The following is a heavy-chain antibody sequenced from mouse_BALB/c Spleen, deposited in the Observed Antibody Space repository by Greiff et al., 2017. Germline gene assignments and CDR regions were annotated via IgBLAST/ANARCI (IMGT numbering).Heavy chain of an antibody. J-gene: IGHJ3*01. CDR2: IYPGNGDT. CDR1: GYTFTSYN. CDR3: ARNPPYYRYWFAY. D-gene: IGHD2-14*01. Sequence: LQQPGAELVKPGASVKMSCKASGYTFTSYNMHWVKQTPGQGLEWIGAIYPGNGDTSYNQKFKGKATLTADKSSSTAYMQLSSLTSEDSAVYYCARNPPYYRYWFAYWGQGTLVTVSA. V-gene: IGHV1-12*01.